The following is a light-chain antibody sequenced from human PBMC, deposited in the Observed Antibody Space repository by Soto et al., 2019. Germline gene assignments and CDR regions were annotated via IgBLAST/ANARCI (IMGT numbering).Light chain of an antibody. J-gene: IGKJ1*01. Sequence: DIQMTQSPSTLSASVGARVTITCRASQTISSWLAWYQQKPGKVPNLLIYQASRLESGVPSRFSGSGSGTEFTFTISSLPTADFATYYWEQYNSYSRTFGQGTKVEIK. CDR2: QAS. V-gene: IGKV1-5*03. CDR3: EQYNSYSRT. CDR1: QTISSW.